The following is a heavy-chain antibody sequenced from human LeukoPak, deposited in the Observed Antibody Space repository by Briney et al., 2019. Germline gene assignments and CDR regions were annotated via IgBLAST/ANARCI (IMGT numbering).Heavy chain of an antibody. CDR3: ARSRKVDTAMGSFDY. V-gene: IGHV3-30*03. CDR2: ISYDGSNK. D-gene: IGHD5-18*01. Sequence: PGGSLRLSCAASGFTISSYNMNWVRQAPGKGLEWVAVISYDGSNKYYADSVKGRFTISRDNSKNTLYLQMNSLRAEDTAVYYCARSRKVDTAMGSFDYWGQGTLVTVSS. CDR1: GFTISSYN. J-gene: IGHJ4*02.